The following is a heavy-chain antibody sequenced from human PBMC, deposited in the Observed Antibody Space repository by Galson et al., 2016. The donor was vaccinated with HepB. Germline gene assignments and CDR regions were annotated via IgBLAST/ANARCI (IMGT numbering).Heavy chain of an antibody. CDR3: ARDGTYYYDSGGYYYLGLSYYYGMDV. CDR2: ISSSSSYI. V-gene: IGHV3-21*06. Sequence: SLRLSCAASGFTFSSYSMNWVRQAPGKGLEWVSSISSSSSYIYYADPVKGRFTISRDNAKTSLFLQMNSLRAEDTAVYYCARDGTYYYDSGGYYYLGLSYYYGMDVWGQGTTVTVSS. J-gene: IGHJ6*02. D-gene: IGHD3-22*01. CDR1: GFTFSSYS.